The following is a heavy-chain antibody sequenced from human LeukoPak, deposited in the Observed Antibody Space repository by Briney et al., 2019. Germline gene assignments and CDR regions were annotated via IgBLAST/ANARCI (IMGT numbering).Heavy chain of an antibody. V-gene: IGHV3-21*01. CDR3: ARDYHILTGYSDFDY. Sequence: PGGSLRLSCAASGFTFSSYSMNWVRQAPGKGLEWVSSISSSSYIYYADSVKGRFTISRDNAKNSLYLQMNSLRAEDTAVYYCARDYHILTGYSDFDYWGQGTLVTVSS. D-gene: IGHD3-9*01. CDR1: GFTFSSYS. J-gene: IGHJ4*02. CDR2: ISSSSYI.